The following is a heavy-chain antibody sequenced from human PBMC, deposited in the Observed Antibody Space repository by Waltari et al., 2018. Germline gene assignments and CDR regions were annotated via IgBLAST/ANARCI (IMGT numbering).Heavy chain of an antibody. V-gene: IGHV4-39*01. J-gene: IGHJ4*02. CDR2: IYYSGGT. CDR3: ARSLYGDYDY. D-gene: IGHD4-17*01. CDR1: GGSISSSSYY. Sequence: QLQLQESGPGLVKPSETLSLTCTVSGGSISSSSYYWGWIRQPPGKGLEWIGSIYYSGGTDYTPSLKSRGTISVDTSKNQFSLKLGSVTAADTAVYYCARSLYGDYDYWGQGTLVTVSS.